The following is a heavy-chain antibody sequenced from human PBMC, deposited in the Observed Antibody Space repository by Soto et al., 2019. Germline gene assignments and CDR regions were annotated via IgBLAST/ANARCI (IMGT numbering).Heavy chain of an antibody. CDR3: AGRYYNDGGGYRSM. D-gene: IGHD3-10*02. Sequence: QVQLLQAGGEVKKPGSSVKVSCKASGGTFSNYALNWVRQAPGQGLEWMGGIIPVFGTPNYAQNFQGRVTITADESTSTTSMELSSVRSEDTAVYYCAGRYYNDGGGYRSMWGQGTLVTVSS. V-gene: IGHV1-69*01. CDR1: GGTFSNYA. CDR2: IIPVFGTP. J-gene: IGHJ4*02.